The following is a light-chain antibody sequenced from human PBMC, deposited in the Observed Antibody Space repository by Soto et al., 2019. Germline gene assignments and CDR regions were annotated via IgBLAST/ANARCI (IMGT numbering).Light chain of an antibody. CDR1: QDISKW. CDR2: TAS. CDR3: QEAYSFPVT. Sequence: DIQMTQSPSSVSASVGDRVTITCRASQDISKWISWYQQKPGRAPKLLIHTASTIQREVPSRFSVSGSVTDFTLTISSLQPEDFATYYCQEAYSFPVTFGLGTRLEIK. J-gene: IGKJ5*01. V-gene: IGKV1D-12*01.